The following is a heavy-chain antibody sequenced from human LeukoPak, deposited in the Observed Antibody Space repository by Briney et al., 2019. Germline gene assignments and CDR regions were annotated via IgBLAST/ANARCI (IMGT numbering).Heavy chain of an antibody. V-gene: IGHV4-30-2*01. D-gene: IGHD3-9*01. CDR3: ARATGYYLQPFDY. J-gene: IGHJ4*02. Sequence: KASETLSLTCAVSGGSISSGGYSWSWIRQPPGKGLEWIGYIYHSGSTYYNPSLKSRVTISVDRSKNQFSLKLSSVTAADTAVYYCARATGYYLQPFDYWGQGTLVTVSS. CDR1: GGSISSGGYS. CDR2: IYHSGST.